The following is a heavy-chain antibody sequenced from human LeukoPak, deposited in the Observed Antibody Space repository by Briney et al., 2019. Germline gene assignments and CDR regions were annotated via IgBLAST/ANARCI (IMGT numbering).Heavy chain of an antibody. J-gene: IGHJ4*02. CDR3: ARLTYYGPTHYFDY. CDR1: GYTFTNDY. Sequence: GESLKISCKGSGYTFTNDYIGWVRQLPGKGLEWMGIFHPGDSRNKYSPSFEGQVTISADKSISTAYLQWSSLKASDTAVNYCARLTYYGPTHYFDYWGQGTLVTVSS. CDR2: FHPGDSRN. V-gene: IGHV5-51*01. D-gene: IGHD3-10*01.